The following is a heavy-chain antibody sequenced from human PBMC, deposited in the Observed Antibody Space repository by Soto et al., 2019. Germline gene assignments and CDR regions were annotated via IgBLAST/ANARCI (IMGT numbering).Heavy chain of an antibody. D-gene: IGHD1-1*01. J-gene: IGHJ6*02. CDR2: LNGGTGQT. CDR1: GYTFSTYG. CDR3: ARGKGLEENYFYYGLDI. Sequence: ASVKVSCKASGYTFSTYGMHWVRQAPGQSLEWMGWLNGGTGQTRYSQRFQDRVIITRDTSASTGYMELSSLRSEDTAVYYCARGKGLEENYFYYGLDIWGQGTTVTVSS. V-gene: IGHV1-3*01.